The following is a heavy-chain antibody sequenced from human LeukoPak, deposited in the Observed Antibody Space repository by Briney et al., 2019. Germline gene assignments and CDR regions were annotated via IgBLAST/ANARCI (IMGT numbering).Heavy chain of an antibody. CDR3: AKDPSYCGGDCSYY. D-gene: IGHD2-21*02. CDR2: INPNSGGT. J-gene: IGHJ4*02. V-gene: IGHV1-2*06. CDR1: GYTFTGYY. Sequence: ASVKVSCKASGYTFTGYYMHWVRQAPGQGLEWMGRINPNSGGTNYAQKFQGRVTMTRDTSISTAYMELSRLRSDDTAVYYCAKDPSYCGGDCSYYWGQGTLVTVSS.